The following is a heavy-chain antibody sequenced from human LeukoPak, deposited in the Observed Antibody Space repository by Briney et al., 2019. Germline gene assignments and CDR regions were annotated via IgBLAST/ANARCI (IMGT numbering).Heavy chain of an antibody. V-gene: IGHV4-34*01. CDR3: ARQGRYYYGSGSYRLNYYYYMDV. D-gene: IGHD3-10*01. CDR2: INHSGST. J-gene: IGHJ6*03. CDR1: GFTFSSYW. Sequence: GSLRLSCAASGFTFSSYWMSWVRQAPGKGLEWIGEINHSGSTNYNPSLKSRVTISVDTSKNQFSLKLSSVTAADTAVYYCARQGRYYYGSGSYRLNYYYYMDVWGKGTTVTISS.